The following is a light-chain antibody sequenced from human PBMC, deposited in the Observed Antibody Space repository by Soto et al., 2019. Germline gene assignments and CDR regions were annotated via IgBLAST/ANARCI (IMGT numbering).Light chain of an antibody. V-gene: IGKV1-39*01. CDR1: QNISSY. CDR2: AAS. J-gene: IGKJ5*01. Sequence: DFQMTQSPSTLSASVGARVTITCRASQNISSYLNWYQQKPGKAPKLLIYAASSLQSGVPSRFSGSGSGTDFTLTISSLEPEDFAVYYCQQRSNWITLGRGTRLEIK. CDR3: QQRSNWIT.